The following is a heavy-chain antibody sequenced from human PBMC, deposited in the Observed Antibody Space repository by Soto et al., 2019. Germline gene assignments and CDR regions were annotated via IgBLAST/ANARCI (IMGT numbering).Heavy chain of an antibody. Sequence: ASVKVSCKASGYTFTGYYMHWVRQAPGQGLEWMGWINPNSGGTNYAQKFQGRVTMTRDTSISTAYMELSRLTSVTAVDTAVYFCAREIVTAGRNNYFDPWGPETLVTVSS. CDR3: AREIVTAGRNNYFDP. J-gene: IGHJ5*02. CDR2: INPNSGGT. CDR1: GYTFTGYY. D-gene: IGHD2-21*02. V-gene: IGHV1-2*02.